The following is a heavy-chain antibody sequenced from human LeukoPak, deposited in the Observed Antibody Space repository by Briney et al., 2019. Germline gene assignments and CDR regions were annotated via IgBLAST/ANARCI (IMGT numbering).Heavy chain of an antibody. CDR1: GGSFSGYY. Sequence: PSENQSLTCAVYGGSFSGYYWSSIRQPPGKGLEWIGEINHSGSTNYNPSLKSRVTISVDTSKNQFSLKLSSVTAADAAVYYCARNDGAAAGGNWFDHWGQGTLVTVSS. CDR3: ARNDGAAAGGNWFDH. D-gene: IGHD6-13*01. CDR2: INHSGST. V-gene: IGHV4-34*01. J-gene: IGHJ5*02.